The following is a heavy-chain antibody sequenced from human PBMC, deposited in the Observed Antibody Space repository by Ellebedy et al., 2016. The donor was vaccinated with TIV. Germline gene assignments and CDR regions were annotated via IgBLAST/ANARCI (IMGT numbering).Heavy chain of an antibody. Sequence: GESLKIYCAASGFTFSNYAMSWVRQAPVKGLEWVSAITGSGASTYSADSVKGRFTISRDNSKNKLYLQMNRLRVEDTAGDYCAKGDFGDGGYWGQGALVTVSS. V-gene: IGHV3-23*01. CDR3: AKGDFGDGGY. CDR2: ITGSGAST. CDR1: GFTFSNYA. J-gene: IGHJ4*02. D-gene: IGHD3-3*01.